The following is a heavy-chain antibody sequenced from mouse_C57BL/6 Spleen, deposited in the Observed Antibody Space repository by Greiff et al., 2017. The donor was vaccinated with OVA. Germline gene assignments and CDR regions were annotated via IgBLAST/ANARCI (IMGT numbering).Heavy chain of an antibody. CDR2: ISYDGSN. CDR3: ARDHGSSWFAY. CDR1: GYSITSGYY. J-gene: IGHJ3*01. Sequence: EVKLQESGPGLVKPSQSLSLTCSVTGYSITSGYYWNWIRQFPGNKLEWMGYISYDGSNNYNPSLKNRISITRDTAKNQFFLKLNSVTTEDTATYYCARDHGSSWFAYWGQGTLVTVSA. V-gene: IGHV3-6*01. D-gene: IGHD1-1*01.